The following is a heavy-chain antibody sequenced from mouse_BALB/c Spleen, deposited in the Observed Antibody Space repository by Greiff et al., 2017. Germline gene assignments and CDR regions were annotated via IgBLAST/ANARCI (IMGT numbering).Heavy chain of an antibody. CDR2: ISYSGST. D-gene: IGHD2-3*01. CDR3: ASGGLLRGAY. Sequence: EVQLVESGPGLVKPSQSLTLSCTASGYSITSDYVRYVIRQFPGNKLECMGYISYSGSTSYNPSLKSRNSITRDTSKNQFFLQLNSVTTEDTATYYCASGGLLRGAYWGQGTLVTVSA. V-gene: IGHV3-2*02. J-gene: IGHJ3*01. CDR1: GYSITSDYV.